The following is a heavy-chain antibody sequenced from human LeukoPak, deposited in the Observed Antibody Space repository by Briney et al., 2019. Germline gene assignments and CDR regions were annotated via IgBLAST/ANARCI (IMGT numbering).Heavy chain of an antibody. CDR3: AKDQSKSLFDY. J-gene: IGHJ4*02. CDR1: GFTFSNYG. CDR2: LRYDATSN. Sequence: PGGSLRLSCVASGFTFSNYGMHWVRQAPGKGLEWVSFLRYDATSNYYAESVKGRFTISRDNSKNTLYLQMNSLRTEDTAVYYCAKDQSKSLFDYWGQGTLVTVSS. V-gene: IGHV3-30*02.